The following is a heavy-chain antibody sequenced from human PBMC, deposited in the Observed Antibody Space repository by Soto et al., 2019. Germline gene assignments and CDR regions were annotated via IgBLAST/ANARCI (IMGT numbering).Heavy chain of an antibody. Sequence: QVQLPESGPGLVKPSGTLSLTCAVSGGSISSSNWWSWVRPPPGKGLEWIGEISHSGGPDSNPSRTGRVTRSGDKPKNQFSLKLSAVTAADTAGYYCARVVEYRTPTGKGNWFDPRGQGTLVTVSS. D-gene: IGHD6-6*01. CDR2: ISHSGGP. V-gene: IGHV4-4*02. J-gene: IGHJ5*02. CDR1: GGSISSSNW. CDR3: ARVVEYRTPTGKGNWFDP.